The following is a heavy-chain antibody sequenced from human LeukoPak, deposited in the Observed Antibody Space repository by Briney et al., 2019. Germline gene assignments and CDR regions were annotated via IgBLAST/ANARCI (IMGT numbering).Heavy chain of an antibody. CDR2: ISGSGDDT. J-gene: IGHJ5*02. V-gene: IGHV3-23*01. Sequence: GGSLRLSCAASGFTFTNFAMNWVRQAPGKGLEWVSSISGSGDDTSYADSVKGRFTISRDNSRNTLYLQMNSLRAEDTAVYYCAKQFIDIWGQGTLVTVSS. CDR3: AKQFIDI. D-gene: IGHD5-24*01. CDR1: GFTFTNFA.